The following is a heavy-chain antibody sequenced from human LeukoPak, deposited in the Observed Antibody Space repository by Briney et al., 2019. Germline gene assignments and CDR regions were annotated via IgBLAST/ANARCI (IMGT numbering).Heavy chain of an antibody. Sequence: SETLSLTCTVSGGSISSYYWSWIRQPPGKGLEWIGYIYYSGSTNYNPSLRSRVTISVDTSKNQFSLKLSSVTAADTAVYYCARGGNYGGYDAYFDYWGQGTLVTVSS. J-gene: IGHJ4*02. CDR2: IYYSGST. CDR3: ARGGNYGGYDAYFDY. CDR1: GGSISSYY. V-gene: IGHV4-59*08. D-gene: IGHD4-17*01.